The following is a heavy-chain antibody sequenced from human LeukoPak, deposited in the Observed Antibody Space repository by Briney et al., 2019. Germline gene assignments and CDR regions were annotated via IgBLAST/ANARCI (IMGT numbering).Heavy chain of an antibody. V-gene: IGHV1-2*02. CDR3: ARDGRLTIFVRGIITEGSPPKN. Sequence: ASVKVSCKASGYTFTDSYMHWVRQAPGQGLEWMGWINPKTGGTNYAQRFQGRVTMTRDTAIRPAYMELNSLRSDDTAVYYCARDGRLTIFVRGIITEGSPPKNWGQGTLVTVSS. CDR1: GYTFTDSY. J-gene: IGHJ4*02. CDR2: INPKTGGT. D-gene: IGHD3-10*01.